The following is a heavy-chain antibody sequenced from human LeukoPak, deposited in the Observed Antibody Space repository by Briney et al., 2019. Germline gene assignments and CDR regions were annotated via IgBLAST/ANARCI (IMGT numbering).Heavy chain of an antibody. CDR2: ISAYNGNT. J-gene: IGHJ5*02. CDR1: GYTFTSYG. CDR3: AKANLYSSGWYGHLDYGNWFDP. D-gene: IGHD6-19*01. Sequence: ASVKVSCKASGYTFTSYGISWVRQAPGQGLEWMGWISAYNGNTNYAQKLQGRVTMTTDTSTSTAYMELRSLRSDDTAVYYCAKANLYSSGWYGHLDYGNWFDPWGQGTLVTVSS. V-gene: IGHV1-18*01.